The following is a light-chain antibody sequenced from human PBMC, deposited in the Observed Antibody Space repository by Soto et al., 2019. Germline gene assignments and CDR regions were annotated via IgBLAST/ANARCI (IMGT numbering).Light chain of an antibody. CDR1: QDINKN. CDR3: QQYYSYWT. Sequence: DIQMTQSPSSLSASVGDRVTITCQASQDINKNLIWYQQKPGKAPKLLIYDASDLESGVPSRFSGSGSGTEFTLTISGLQPDDFATYYCQQYYSYWTFGHGTKVDIK. V-gene: IGKV1-33*01. J-gene: IGKJ1*01. CDR2: DAS.